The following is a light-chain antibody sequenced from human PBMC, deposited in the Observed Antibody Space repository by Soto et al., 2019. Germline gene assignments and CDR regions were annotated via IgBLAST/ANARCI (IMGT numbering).Light chain of an antibody. J-gene: IGKJ1*01. CDR1: QSVSSN. V-gene: IGKV3-15*01. CDR3: QQYNNWPGT. CDR2: GAS. Sequence: IGMTQAPATLSVSRGGRTIISCRASQSVSSNLAWYQQKPGQAPRLLIYGASTRATGIPARFSGSGSGTEFTLTISSLQSEDFAVYYCQQYNNWPGTFGQGTKVDIK.